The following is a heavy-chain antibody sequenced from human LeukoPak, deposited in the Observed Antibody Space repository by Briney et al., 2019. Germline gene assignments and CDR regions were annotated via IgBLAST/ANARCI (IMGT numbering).Heavy chain of an antibody. J-gene: IGHJ4*02. Sequence: GGSLRLSCAASGFTFSSYRMNWVRQAPGKGLEWVSSISSSSSYIYYADSVKGRFTISRDNAKNSLYLQMNSLRAEDTAVYYCARLRVRQYYYDSSGYYLGGDYWGQGTLVTVSS. D-gene: IGHD3-22*01. CDR1: GFTFSSYR. CDR2: ISSSSSYI. CDR3: ARLRVRQYYYDSSGYYLGGDY. V-gene: IGHV3-21*01.